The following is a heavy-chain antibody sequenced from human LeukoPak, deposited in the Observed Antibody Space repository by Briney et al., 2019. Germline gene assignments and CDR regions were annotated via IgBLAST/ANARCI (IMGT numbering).Heavy chain of an antibody. D-gene: IGHD2-2*01. CDR1: GFTFSSYA. CDR3: AKDSLSQYCSSTSCRFDY. V-gene: IGHV3-23*01. Sequence: QPGGSLRLSCAASGFTFSSYAMSWVRQAPGKGLEWVSAISGSGGSTYYADSVKGRFTMSRDNSKNTLYLQMNSLRAEDTAVYYCAKDSLSQYCSSTSCRFDYWGQGTLVTVSS. J-gene: IGHJ4*02. CDR2: ISGSGGST.